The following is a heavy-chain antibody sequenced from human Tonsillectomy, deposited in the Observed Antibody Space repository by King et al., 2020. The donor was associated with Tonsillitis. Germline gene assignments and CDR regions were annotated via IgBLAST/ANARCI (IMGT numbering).Heavy chain of an antibody. Sequence: QLVQSGGGLVKPGESLRLSGEASGFSFSDYYMSWIRQAPGKGLEWVSYISSRSGHINYADSVKDRFTITRDNAQNSLFLQMNSLRAEDTAIYYCARDGDGSGISQTFVIWGHGTMVTVSS. CDR3: ARDGDGSGISQTFVI. CDR1: GFSFSDYY. D-gene: IGHD1-26*01. V-gene: IGHV3-11*06. J-gene: IGHJ3*02. CDR2: ISSRSGHI.